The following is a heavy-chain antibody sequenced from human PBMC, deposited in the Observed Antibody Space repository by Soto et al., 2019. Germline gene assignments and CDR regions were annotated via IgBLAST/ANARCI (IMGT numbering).Heavy chain of an antibody. CDR2: IFDSETT. V-gene: IGHV4-59*01. Sequence: SETLSLTCNVTGGSMRNYYWTWIRQPPGKGLEWIGYIFDSETTNYSPSLKSRATISVDTSKNHFSLNLSSVTTADTAVYYCAGMSFTLFGEHVPNFYFHGMDLWGQGTTLTVSS. D-gene: IGHD3-3*01. CDR1: GGSMRNYY. CDR3: AGMSFTLFGEHVPNFYFHGMDL. J-gene: IGHJ6*02.